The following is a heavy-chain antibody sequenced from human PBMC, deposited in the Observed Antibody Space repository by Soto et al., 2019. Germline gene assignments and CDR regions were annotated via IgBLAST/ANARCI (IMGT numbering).Heavy chain of an antibody. CDR1: GGSISSYY. V-gene: IGHV4-59*12. J-gene: IGHJ3*02. CDR3: ARDLPYAFDI. Sequence: PSETLSLTCTVSGGSISSYYWSWIRQPPGKGLEWIGYIYYSGSTYYNPSLKSRVTISVDTSKNQFSLELSSVTAADTAVYYCARDLPYAFDIWGQGTMVTVSS. CDR2: IYYSGST.